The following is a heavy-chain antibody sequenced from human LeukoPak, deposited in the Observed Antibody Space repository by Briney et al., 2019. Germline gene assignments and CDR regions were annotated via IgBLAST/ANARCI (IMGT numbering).Heavy chain of an antibody. Sequence: SETLSLTCAVYGGSFSGYYWSWIRQPPGKGLEWIGEINHSGSTNYNPSLKSRVTISVDTSKNQFSLKLSSVTAADTAVYYCATYSNYDFDYWGEGTLVTASS. CDR2: INHSGST. CDR1: GGSFSGYY. D-gene: IGHD4-11*01. J-gene: IGHJ4*02. CDR3: ATYSNYDFDY. V-gene: IGHV4-34*01.